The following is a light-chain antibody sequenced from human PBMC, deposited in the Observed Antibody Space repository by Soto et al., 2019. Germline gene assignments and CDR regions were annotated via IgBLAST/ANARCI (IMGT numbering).Light chain of an antibody. CDR2: GAS. V-gene: IGKV3-15*01. CDR3: QQYNHWPPWT. CDR1: QSVSSSY. Sequence: EIVLAQSPGTLTVSPGERATLSCRASQSVSSSYLAWYQQKPGQAPRLLIYGASTRATGIPARFSGSGSGTEFTLTISSLQSEDFAVYFCQQYNHWPPWTFGQGTKVDIK. J-gene: IGKJ1*01.